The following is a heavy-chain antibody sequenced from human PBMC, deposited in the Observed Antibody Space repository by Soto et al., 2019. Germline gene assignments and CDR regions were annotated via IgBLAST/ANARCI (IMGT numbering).Heavy chain of an antibody. CDR2: IIPASDTE. D-gene: IGHD2-21*02. CDR1: GGTFGTYG. V-gene: IGHV1-69*14. J-gene: IGHJ6*02. Sequence: QVHLVQSGAEVKKPGSSVNISCKASGGTFGTYGLNWVRQFPGQGLEWMGGIIPASDTENYAQKFQGRVTITADKSTNMAHMQMDSLTSDDTAVYYCATAVTAGTYYTYDLDVWGQGTTVTVS. CDR3: ATAVTAGTYYTYDLDV.